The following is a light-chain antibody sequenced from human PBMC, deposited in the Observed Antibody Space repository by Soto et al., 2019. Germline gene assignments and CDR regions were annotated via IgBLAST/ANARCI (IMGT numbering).Light chain of an antibody. Sequence: DIQMTQSPSAMSASVGDRVTITCRASQGISKYLNWYQQKPGKAPELLIYAASTLQSGVPSRFSGSGSGTDFTLTISCLQSEDFATYYCQQSYSTSWTFGQGTKVDIK. CDR3: QQSYSTSWT. V-gene: IGKV1-39*01. J-gene: IGKJ1*01. CDR1: QGISKY. CDR2: AAS.